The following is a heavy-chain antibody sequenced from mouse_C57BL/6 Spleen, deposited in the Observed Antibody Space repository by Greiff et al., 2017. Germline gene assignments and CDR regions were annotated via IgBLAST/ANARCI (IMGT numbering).Heavy chain of an antibody. CDR2: IWSGGST. CDR3: ASLTGRYFDV. Sequence: VKVVESGPGLVQPSQSLSITCTVSGFSLTSYGVHWVRQSPGKGLEWLGVIWSGGSTDYNAAFISRLSISKDNSKSQVFFKMNSLQADDTAIYYCASLTGRYFDVWGTGTTVTVSS. D-gene: IGHD4-1*01. V-gene: IGHV2-2*01. CDR1: GFSLTSYG. J-gene: IGHJ1*03.